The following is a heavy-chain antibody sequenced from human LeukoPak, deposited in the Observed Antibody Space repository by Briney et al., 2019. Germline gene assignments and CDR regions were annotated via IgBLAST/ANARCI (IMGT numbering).Heavy chain of an antibody. CDR3: AKLPIMITFGGVIV. CDR2: ISGSGGST. Sequence: PGGSLRLSCAASGFTFSSYAMSWVRQAPGKGLEWVSAISGSGGSTYYADSVKGRFTISRDNSKNTLYLQMNSLRAVDTAVYYCAKLPIMITFGGVIVWGQGTLVTVSS. J-gene: IGHJ4*02. D-gene: IGHD3-16*02. CDR1: GFTFSSYA. V-gene: IGHV3-23*01.